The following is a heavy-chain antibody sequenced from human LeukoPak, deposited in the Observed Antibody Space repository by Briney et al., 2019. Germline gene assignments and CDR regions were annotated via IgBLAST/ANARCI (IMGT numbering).Heavy chain of an antibody. CDR3: ARDVVYCSGGSCYVDYFDY. CDR2: ISYDGSNK. Sequence: GGSLRLSCAASGFTFSSYAMPWVRQAPGKGLEWVAVISYDGSNKYYADSVKGRFTISRDNSKNTLYLQMNSLRAEDTAVFYCARDVVYCSGGSCYVDYFDYWGQGTLVTVSS. D-gene: IGHD2-15*01. V-gene: IGHV3-30-3*01. CDR1: GFTFSSYA. J-gene: IGHJ4*02.